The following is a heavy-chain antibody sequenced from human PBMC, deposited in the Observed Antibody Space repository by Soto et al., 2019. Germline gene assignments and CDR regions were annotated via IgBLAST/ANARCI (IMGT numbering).Heavy chain of an antibody. CDR3: ARDYYDSSGYLDY. CDR1: GFTFSSYW. Sequence: GGSLRLSCAASGFTFSSYWMSWVRQAPGKGLEWVAKIKQDGSEKYYVDSVKGRFTISRDNAKNSLYLQMNSLRAEDTAVYYCARDYYDSSGYLDYWGQGTLVTVSS. J-gene: IGHJ4*02. V-gene: IGHV3-7*01. D-gene: IGHD3-22*01. CDR2: IKQDGSEK.